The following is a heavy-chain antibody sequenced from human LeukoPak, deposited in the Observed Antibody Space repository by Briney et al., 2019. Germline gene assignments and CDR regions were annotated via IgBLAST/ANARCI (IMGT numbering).Heavy chain of an antibody. J-gene: IGHJ5*02. D-gene: IGHD6-19*01. CDR2: INHSGST. V-gene: IGHV4-34*01. Sequence: SETLSLTCAVYGGSFSGYYWSWIRQPPGKGPEWIGEINHSGSTNYNPSLKSRVTISVDTSKNQFSLKLSSVTAADTAVYYCARGGSGWYRYNWFDPWGQGTLVTVSS. CDR3: ARGGSGWYRYNWFDP. CDR1: GGSFSGYY.